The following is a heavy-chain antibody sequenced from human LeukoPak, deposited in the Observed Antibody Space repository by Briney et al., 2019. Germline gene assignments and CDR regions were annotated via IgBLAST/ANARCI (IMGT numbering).Heavy chain of an antibody. J-gene: IGHJ4*02. Sequence: PGESLKISCQGSGYTFTTYWIGWVRQMPGKGLEWMWVLHLTDSDTRYSPSFQGQITISDDKSISTVYLQWSVLKASDTAMYYCARLGDGNAPTYWGQGTLVTVSS. CDR3: ARLGDGNAPTY. D-gene: IGHD1-1*01. CDR1: GYTFTTYW. CDR2: LHLTDSDT. V-gene: IGHV5-51*01.